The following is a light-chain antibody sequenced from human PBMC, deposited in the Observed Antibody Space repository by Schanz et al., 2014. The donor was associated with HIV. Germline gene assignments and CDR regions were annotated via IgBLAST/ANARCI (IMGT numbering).Light chain of an antibody. J-gene: IGKJ4*01. Sequence: EIVLTQSPGTLSLSPGERATLSCRASESVSSSLLAWYQQTPGQAPRLLIFAASSRATGIPDRFSGSESGTDFTLTISSVEPEDYATYYCQKYNRAPYTFGGGTRVETK. CDR1: ESVSSSL. CDR3: QKYNRAPYT. CDR2: AAS. V-gene: IGKV3-20*01.